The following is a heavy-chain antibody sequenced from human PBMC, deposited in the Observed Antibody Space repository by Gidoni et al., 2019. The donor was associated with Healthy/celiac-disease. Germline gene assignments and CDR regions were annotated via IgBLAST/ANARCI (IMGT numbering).Heavy chain of an antibody. J-gene: IGHJ4*02. CDR1: GFPFSVSA. D-gene: IGHD3-3*01. CDR3: AKFRAYDPGEY. V-gene: IGHV3-23*01. Sequence: EVQLLESGGGLGQPGGSLRLSGAASGFPFSVSAMSWVRQAPGKGLEWVSAISGSGGSTYYADSVKGRFTISRDNSKNTLYLQMNSLRAEDTAVYYCAKFRAYDPGEYWGQGTLVTVSS. CDR2: ISGSGGST.